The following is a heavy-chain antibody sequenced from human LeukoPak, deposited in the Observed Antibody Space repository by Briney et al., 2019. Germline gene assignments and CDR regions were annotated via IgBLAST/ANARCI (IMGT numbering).Heavy chain of an antibody. CDR2: ISSSSSTI. V-gene: IGHV3-48*04. J-gene: IGHJ5*02. D-gene: IGHD5-18*01. CDR3: AREGGTGYSYGLCWFDP. CDR1: GFTFSSYS. Sequence: GGSLRLSCAASGFTFSSYSMNWVRQAPGKGLEWVSYISSSSSTIYYADSVKGRFTISRDNAKNSLYLQMNSLRAEDTAVYYCAREGGTGYSYGLCWFDPWGQGTLVTVSS.